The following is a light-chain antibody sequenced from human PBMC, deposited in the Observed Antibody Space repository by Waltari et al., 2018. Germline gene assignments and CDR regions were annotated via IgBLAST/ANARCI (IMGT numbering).Light chain of an antibody. CDR2: GAS. CDR1: QSISEY. Sequence: DIQMTQSPSSLSASVGEKVTITCRASQSISEYLNWYHQKPGKAPKLLIYGASSLQSGVPSRFSGSGSGTDFTLSITSLQPEDSATYYCQQSYTFGGGTKVEIK. CDR3: QQSYT. V-gene: IGKV1-39*01. J-gene: IGKJ4*01.